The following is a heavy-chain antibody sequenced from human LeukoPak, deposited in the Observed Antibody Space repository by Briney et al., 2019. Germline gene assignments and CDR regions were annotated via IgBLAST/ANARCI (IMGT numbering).Heavy chain of an antibody. CDR3: ARDYDFWSGYFGNWFDP. D-gene: IGHD3-3*01. Sequence: AESLTLSCAASGFTFSNYYKSWIRQPPGKGLEWVSYVSSSGSTIYYADSGKGRFTISKEKAKNSLYLQMNSLRAEDTAVYYCARDYDFWSGYFGNWFDPWGQGTLVTVSS. CDR1: GFTFSNYY. V-gene: IGHV3-11*01. CDR2: VSSSGSTI. J-gene: IGHJ5*02.